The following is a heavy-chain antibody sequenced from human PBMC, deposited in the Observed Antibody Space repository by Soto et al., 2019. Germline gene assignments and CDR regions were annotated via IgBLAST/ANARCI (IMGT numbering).Heavy chain of an antibody. CDR1: GGTFSSYA. D-gene: IGHD6-6*01. V-gene: IGHV1-69*13. CDR3: ARRGDSSSPTFDY. Sequence: GASVKVSCKASGGTFSSYAISWVRQAPGQGLEWMGGIIPIFGTANYAQKFQGRVTITADESTSTAYMELSSLRSEDTAVYYCARRGDSSSPTFDYWGQGTLVTVSS. J-gene: IGHJ4*02. CDR2: IIPIFGTA.